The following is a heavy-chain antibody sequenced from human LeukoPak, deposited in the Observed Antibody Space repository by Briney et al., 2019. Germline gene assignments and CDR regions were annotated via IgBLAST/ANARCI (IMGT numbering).Heavy chain of an antibody. V-gene: IGHV1-2*02. CDR3: ARVVTMVRGVINGWFDP. CDR2: INPNSGGT. Sequence: ASVKVSCKASGYTFTGYYMHWVRQAPGQGLEWMGWINPNSGGTNYAQKFQGRVTMTRDTSISTAYMELSRLRSDDTAVYYCARVVTMVRGVINGWFDPWGQGTLVTVSS. D-gene: IGHD3-10*01. CDR1: GYTFTGYY. J-gene: IGHJ5*02.